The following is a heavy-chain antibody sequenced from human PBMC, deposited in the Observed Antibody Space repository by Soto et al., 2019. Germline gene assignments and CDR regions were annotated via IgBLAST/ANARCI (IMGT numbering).Heavy chain of an antibody. J-gene: IGHJ6*02. CDR3: ARSRSGVYISGWYSPSGYYNYGIDV. D-gene: IGHD6-19*01. CDR1: GYSFTSYW. V-gene: IGHV5-51*01. Sequence: GESLKISCKGSGYSFTSYWIGWVRQMPGKGLKWMGIIYPGDSDTKYSPSLQGQVTISADTSISTAYLQWTSLKAADTAMYYCARSRSGVYISGWYSPSGYYNYGIDVWGQGTKVTVSS. CDR2: IYPGDSDT.